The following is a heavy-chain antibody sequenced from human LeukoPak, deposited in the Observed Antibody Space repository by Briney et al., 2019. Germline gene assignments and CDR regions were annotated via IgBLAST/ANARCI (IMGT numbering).Heavy chain of an antibody. Sequence: GASVKVSCKASGYTFTGYYIHWVRQAPGQGLEWMGWINPNSGGTNYAQKLQGRVTMTTDTSTSTAYMELRSLRSDDTAVYYCARTPTDYGDYGIYFDYWGQGTLVTVSS. V-gene: IGHV1-2*02. CDR2: INPNSGGT. D-gene: IGHD4-17*01. J-gene: IGHJ4*02. CDR3: ARTPTDYGDYGIYFDY. CDR1: GYTFTGYY.